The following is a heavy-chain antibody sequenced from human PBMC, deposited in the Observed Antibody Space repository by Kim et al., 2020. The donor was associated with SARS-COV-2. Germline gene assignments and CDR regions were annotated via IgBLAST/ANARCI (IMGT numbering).Heavy chain of an antibody. CDR1: GFMFSDYY. CDR3: TRSVGPDPEGPGRDFYYGMDS. D-gene: IGHD3-10*01. J-gene: IGHJ6*02. CDR2: SRNKANAHTT. Sequence: GGSLRLSCATSGFMFSDYYLDWVRQAPGKGPEWVGRSRNKANAHTTEYVASVKGRVTISRDESKNSLFLQMDSLKTEDTAVYYCTRSVGPDPEGPGRDFYYGMDSWGQDTKVIGS. V-gene: IGHV3-72*01.